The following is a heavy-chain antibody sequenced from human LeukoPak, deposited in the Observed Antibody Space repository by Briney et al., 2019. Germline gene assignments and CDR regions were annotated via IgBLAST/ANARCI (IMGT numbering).Heavy chain of an antibody. D-gene: IGHD1-26*01. V-gene: IGHV4-38-2*02. CDR3: ARSSGSYLMDYFDY. J-gene: IGHJ4*02. CDR1: GYSISSGYY. Sequence: SETLSLTCTVSGYSISSGYYWGWIRQPPGKGLEWIGSIYHSGSTYYNPSLKSRVTISVDTSKNQFSLKLSSVTAADTAVYYCARSSGSYLMDYFDYWGQGTLVTVSS. CDR2: IYHSGST.